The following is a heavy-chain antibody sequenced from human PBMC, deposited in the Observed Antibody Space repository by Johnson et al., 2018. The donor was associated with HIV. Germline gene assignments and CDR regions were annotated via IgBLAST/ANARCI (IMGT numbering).Heavy chain of an antibody. V-gene: IGHV3-66*03. CDR3: ARAPPGGAFDI. J-gene: IGHJ3*02. CDR2: IYSGGST. Sequence: EVQLVESGGGLIQPGGSLRLSCAASGFIVSSNYMTWVRQAPGKGLEWVSFIYSGGSTYYADSVKGRFTISRDNSKNTLYLQMNSLRAEDTAVYYCARAPPGGAFDIWGQGTMVTVSS. CDR1: GFIVSSNY. D-gene: IGHD6-25*01.